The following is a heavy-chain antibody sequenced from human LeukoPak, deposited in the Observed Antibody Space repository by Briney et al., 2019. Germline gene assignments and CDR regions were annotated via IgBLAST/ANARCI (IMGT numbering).Heavy chain of an antibody. CDR1: GASISSGDYY. J-gene: IGHJ5*02. V-gene: IGHV4-30-4*01. CDR3: ARVVVVAASNWFDP. Sequence: SQTLSLTCTVSGASISSGDYYWSWIRQPPGKGLEWIGYISYSGSAYYNPSLKSRVTISVDTSENQFSLRLSSVTAADTAVYYCARVVVVAASNWFDPWGQGTLVAVSS. D-gene: IGHD2-15*01. CDR2: ISYSGSA.